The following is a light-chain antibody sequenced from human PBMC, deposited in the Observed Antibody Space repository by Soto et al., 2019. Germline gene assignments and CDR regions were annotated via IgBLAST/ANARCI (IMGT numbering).Light chain of an antibody. CDR1: SSDVGGYNY. J-gene: IGLJ1*01. CDR3: ISYTTSVTYV. CDR2: GVS. V-gene: IGLV2-14*01. Sequence: QSALTQPASVSGSPGQSITISCTGTSSDVGGYNYVSWYQQHPGKAPKLMISGVSNRPSGVSNRFSGSKSGNTASLTISGLQTEDEADYYCISYTTSVTYVFGTGTKGTVL.